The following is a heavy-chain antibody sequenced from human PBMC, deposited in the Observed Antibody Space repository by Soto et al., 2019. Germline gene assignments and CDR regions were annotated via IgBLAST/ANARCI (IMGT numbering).Heavy chain of an antibody. CDR3: ARGYDFWSGYYTSGSYFDY. V-gene: IGHV1-18*01. J-gene: IGHJ4*02. CDR2: ISAYNGNT. Sequence: ASVKVSCKASGYTFTSYGISWVRQAPGQGLEWMGWISAYNGNTNYAQKLQGRVTMTTDTSTSTAYMELRSLRSDDTAVYYCARGYDFWSGYYTSGSYFDYWGQGTLVT. D-gene: IGHD3-3*01. CDR1: GYTFTSYG.